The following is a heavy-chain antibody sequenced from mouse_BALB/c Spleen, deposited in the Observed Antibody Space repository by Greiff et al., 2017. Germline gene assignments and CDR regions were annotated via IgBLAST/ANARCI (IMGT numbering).Heavy chain of an antibody. J-gene: IGHJ2*01. V-gene: IGHV5-17*02. CDR2: ISSGSSTI. D-gene: IGHD1-1*01. Sequence: EVMLVESGGGLVQPGGSLKLSCAASGFTFSSFGMHWVRQAPEKGLEWVAYISSGSSTIYYADTVKGRFTISRVNPKNTLFLQMTSLRSEDTAMYYCARGEITTVVDYWGQGTTLTVSS. CDR3: ARGEITTVVDY. CDR1: GFTFSSFG.